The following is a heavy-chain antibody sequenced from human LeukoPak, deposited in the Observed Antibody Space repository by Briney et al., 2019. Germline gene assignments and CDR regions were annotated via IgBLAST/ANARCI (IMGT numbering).Heavy chain of an antibody. Sequence: SETLSLTCAVYVGSFSGYYWSWIRQPPWKGLEWIGEINHSGSTNYNPSLKSRVTISVDTSKNQFSLKLSSVTAADTAVYYCAAYCGGDCLENAKGSDAFDIWGQGTMVTVSS. D-gene: IGHD2-21*02. CDR2: INHSGST. CDR3: AAYCGGDCLENAKGSDAFDI. CDR1: VGSFSGYY. J-gene: IGHJ3*02. V-gene: IGHV4-34*01.